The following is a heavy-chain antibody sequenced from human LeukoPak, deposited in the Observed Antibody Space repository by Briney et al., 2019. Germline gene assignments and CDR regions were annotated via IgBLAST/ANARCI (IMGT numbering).Heavy chain of an antibody. CDR2: TYYRSKWYN. CDR1: GDSVSSNSAA. D-gene: IGHD3-9*01. J-gene: IGHJ3*02. Sequence: SQTLSLTCAISGDSVSSNSAAWNWIRQSPSRGLEWLGRTYYRSKWYNDYAVSVKSRITINPDTSKNQFSLKLSSVTAADTAVYYCARGPASHISTGYYTSGAFDMWGQGTMVTVSS. CDR3: ARGPASHISTGYYTSGAFDM. V-gene: IGHV6-1*01.